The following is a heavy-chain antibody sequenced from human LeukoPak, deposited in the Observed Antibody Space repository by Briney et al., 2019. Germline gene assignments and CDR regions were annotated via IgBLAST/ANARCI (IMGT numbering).Heavy chain of an antibody. CDR2: IHDSGST. CDR1: GDSISNSDYY. J-gene: IGHJ5*01. Sequence: SETLSLICTVSGDSISNSDYYWGWIRQPPGKGLEWIGSIHDSGSTYYKPSLKSRVTISVDTSKNQFSLKLYSVTAADTAVYYCARGVAPPPWFDSWGQGTLVIVSS. CDR3: ARGVAPPPWFDS. V-gene: IGHV4-39*07.